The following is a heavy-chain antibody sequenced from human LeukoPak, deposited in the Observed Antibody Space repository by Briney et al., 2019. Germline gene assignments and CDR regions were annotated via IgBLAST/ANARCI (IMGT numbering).Heavy chain of an antibody. CDR3: ARGGQPRDSCYCYMDV. Sequence: GGSLRLSCAASGFTFYNYSMNWVRQAPGKGLEWVSYIGSNSKSIYYADSVKGRFTISRDNAKNSLYLQMNSLRDEDTATYYCARGGQPRDSCYCYMDVGGKGTTVTVSS. CDR1: GFTFYNYS. J-gene: IGHJ6*03. V-gene: IGHV3-48*02. CDR2: IGSNSKSI. D-gene: IGHD3-16*01.